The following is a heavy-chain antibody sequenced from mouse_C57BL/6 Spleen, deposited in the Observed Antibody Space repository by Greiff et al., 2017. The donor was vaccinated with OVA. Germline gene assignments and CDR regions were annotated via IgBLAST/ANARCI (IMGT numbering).Heavy chain of an antibody. CDR3: TRGYYYAMDY. Sequence: EVKLVESGGGLVQPGGSMKLSCAASGFTFSDAWMDWVRQSPEKGLEWVAEIRNKANNHATYYAESVKGRFNISRNDSQSSVYLQMNSFRAEDTGIYYCTRGYYYAMDYWGQGTSVTVSS. J-gene: IGHJ4*01. CDR1: GFTFSDAW. V-gene: IGHV6-6*01. CDR2: IRNKANNHAT.